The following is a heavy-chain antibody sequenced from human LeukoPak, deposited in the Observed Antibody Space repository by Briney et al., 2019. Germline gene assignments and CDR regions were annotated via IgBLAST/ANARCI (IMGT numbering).Heavy chain of an antibody. CDR1: GFTFDDYG. D-gene: IGHD3-10*01. Sequence: PGGSLRLSCAASGFTFDDYGMSWVRQAPGRGREWVCGNSWNGGSTGYAESVKGRFTIYRDNAKNSLYLQMDSLRAEDTALYYCARASMVRGDDGMDVWGQGTTVTVSS. CDR3: ARASMVRGDDGMDV. CDR2: NSWNGGST. V-gene: IGHV3-20*04. J-gene: IGHJ6*02.